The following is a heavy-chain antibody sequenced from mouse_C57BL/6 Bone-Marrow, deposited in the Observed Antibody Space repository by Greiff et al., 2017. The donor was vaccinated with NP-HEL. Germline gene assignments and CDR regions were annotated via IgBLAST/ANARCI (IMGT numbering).Heavy chain of an antibody. CDR1: GYTFTSYW. V-gene: IGHV1-64*01. D-gene: IGHD2-3*01. CDR3: ARDDGYYPDY. CDR2: IHPNSGST. Sequence: QVQLQQPGAELVKPGASVKLSCKASGYTFTSYWMHWVKQRPGPGLEWIGMIHPNSGSTNYNEKLKSKATLTVDKSSSTAYMQLSSLTSEDSAVYYCARDDGYYPDYWGQGTTLTVSS. J-gene: IGHJ2*01.